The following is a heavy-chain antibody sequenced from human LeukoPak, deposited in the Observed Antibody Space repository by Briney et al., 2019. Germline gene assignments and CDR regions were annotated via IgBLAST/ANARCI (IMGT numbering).Heavy chain of an antibody. V-gene: IGHV3-21*01. CDR3: ARDCSGGSCYDAFDI. J-gene: IGHJ3*02. CDR1: GFTFSSYS. Sequence: GGSLRLSCAASGFTFSSYSMNLVRQAPGKGLEWVSSISSSSSYIYYADSVKGRFTISRDNAKNSLYLQMNSLRAEDTAVYYCARDCSGGSCYDAFDIWGQGTMVTVSS. CDR2: ISSSSSYI. D-gene: IGHD2-15*01.